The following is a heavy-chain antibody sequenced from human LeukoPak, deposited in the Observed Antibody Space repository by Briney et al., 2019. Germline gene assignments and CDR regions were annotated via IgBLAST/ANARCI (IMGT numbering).Heavy chain of an antibody. V-gene: IGHV4-59*01. CDR3: AQGGVRFDY. CDR1: GGSISSYY. D-gene: IGHD3-16*01. J-gene: IGHJ4*02. CDR2: TYYSGST. Sequence: PSETLSLTCTVSGGSISSYYWSWIRQPPGKGLEWITYTYYSGSTNYNPSLKSRVTISVDTAKNQCSLKLRSVTAADTAVYYCAQGGVRFDYWGQGTLVTVSS.